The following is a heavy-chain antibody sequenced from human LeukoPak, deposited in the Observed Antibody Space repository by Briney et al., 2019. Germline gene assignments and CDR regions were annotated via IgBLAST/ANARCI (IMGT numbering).Heavy chain of an antibody. J-gene: IGHJ4*02. CDR3: ARDVGGSLGY. CDR1: GFTFSDYW. CDR2: IKQDGIEK. Sequence: GGSLRLSCVASGFTFSDYWMAWVRQAPGKGPEWVANIKQDGIEKHYVDSVKGRFTISRDNAGNSLYLQMNSLRAEDTAVYYCARDVGGSLGYWGQGTLVTVSS. D-gene: IGHD2-15*01. V-gene: IGHV3-7*01.